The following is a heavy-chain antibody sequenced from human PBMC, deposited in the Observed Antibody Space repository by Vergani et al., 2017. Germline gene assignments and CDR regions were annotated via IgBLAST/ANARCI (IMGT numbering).Heavy chain of an antibody. CDR2: ISYDGSNK. CDR3: ARDEHLIAAAGTIPPRYYYYMDV. Sequence: QVQLVESGGGVVQPGRSLRLSCAASGFTFSSYAMHWVRQAPGKGLEWVAVISYDGSNKYYADSVKGRFTISRDNSKNTLYLQMNSLRAEDTAVYYCARDEHLIAAAGTIPPRYYYYMDVWGKGTTVTVSS. V-gene: IGHV3-30-3*01. J-gene: IGHJ6*03. CDR1: GFTFSSYA. D-gene: IGHD6-13*01.